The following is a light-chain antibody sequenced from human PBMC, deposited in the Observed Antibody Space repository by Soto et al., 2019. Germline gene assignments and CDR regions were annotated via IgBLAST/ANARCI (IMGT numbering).Light chain of an antibody. CDR2: GAS. J-gene: IGKJ1*01. Sequence: EIVMTQSPATLSVSPGERATLSCRASQSVSSNLAWYQQKPGQAPRLLIYGASTRATGIPARFSGSGSGTEFTLTISSLQSEDFAVYYCQQYNNWPLRTFGQGTMV. CDR3: QQYNNWPLRT. V-gene: IGKV3-15*01. CDR1: QSVSSN.